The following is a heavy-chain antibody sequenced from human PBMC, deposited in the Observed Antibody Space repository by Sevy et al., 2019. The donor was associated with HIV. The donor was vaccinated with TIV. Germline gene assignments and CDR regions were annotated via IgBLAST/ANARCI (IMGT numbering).Heavy chain of an antibody. CDR3: ARDLASGSFFSLYFDY. CDR2: ISSSGTII. CDR1: GLNVSDYF. V-gene: IGHV3-11*01. J-gene: IGHJ4*02. D-gene: IGHD3-10*01. Sequence: GGSLSLSCAASGLNVSDYFMSWIRQAPGKRPEWVSYISSSGTIIYYADSVKGRFTISRDNAKNSLYLQMNSLRAEDTAIYYCARDLASGSFFSLYFDYWGQGTLVTVSS.